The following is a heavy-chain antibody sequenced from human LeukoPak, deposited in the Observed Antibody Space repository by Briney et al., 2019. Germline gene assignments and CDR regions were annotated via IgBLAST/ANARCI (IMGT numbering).Heavy chain of an antibody. D-gene: IGHD3-10*01. Sequence: GRSQRLSCAASGFTFDDYAMHWVRQAPGKGLEWVSGISWNSGSIGYADSVKGRFTISRDNAKNSLYLQMNSLRSEDMALYYCAKSPGVNSAPFDPWGQGTLVTVSS. CDR3: AKSPGVNSAPFDP. V-gene: IGHV3-9*03. CDR2: ISWNSGSI. CDR1: GFTFDDYA. J-gene: IGHJ5*02.